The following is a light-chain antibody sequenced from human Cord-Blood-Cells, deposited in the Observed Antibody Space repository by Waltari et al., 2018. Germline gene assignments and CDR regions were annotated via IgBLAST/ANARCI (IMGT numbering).Light chain of an antibody. J-gene: IGLJ2*01. V-gene: IGLV7-46*01. CDR2: DTS. CDR1: TGAVTSGHY. Sequence: QAVLTQEPSLTVSPGATVPLTCRSSTGAVTSGHYPYWFPQKPGQAPRTLIYDTSNKNSWTPARFSGSLLGGKAALTLSGAQPEDEAEYYCLLSYSGARPYVVFGGGTKLTVL. CDR3: LLSYSGARPYVV.